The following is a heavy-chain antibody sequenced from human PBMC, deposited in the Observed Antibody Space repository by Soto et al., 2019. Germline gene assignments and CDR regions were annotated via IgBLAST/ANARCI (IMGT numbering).Heavy chain of an antibody. CDR2: ISAYNGNT. V-gene: IGHV1-18*04. D-gene: IGHD3-3*01. CDR1: GYTFTSYG. CDR3: ARYGKLRFLEWLISGGAFDS. Sequence: AASVKVSCKASGYTFTSYGISWVRQAPGQGLEWMGWISAYNGNTNYAQKLQGRVTMTTDTSTSTAYMELRSLRSDDTAVYYCARYGKLRFLEWLISGGAFDSWGQGTMVTVSS. J-gene: IGHJ3*02.